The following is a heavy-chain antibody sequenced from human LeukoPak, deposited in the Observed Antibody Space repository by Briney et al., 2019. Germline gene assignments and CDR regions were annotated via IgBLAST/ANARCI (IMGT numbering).Heavy chain of an antibody. Sequence: PGGSLRLSCAASGFTFDDYAMHWVRQAPGKGLEWVSGISWNSGSIGYADSVKGRFTISRDNTKNSLYLQMNSLRAEDMALYYCAKDKERRWLQSQGLDYWGQGTLVTVSS. V-gene: IGHV3-9*03. J-gene: IGHJ4*02. CDR2: ISWNSGSI. CDR3: AKDKERRWLQSQGLDY. D-gene: IGHD5-24*01. CDR1: GFTFDDYA.